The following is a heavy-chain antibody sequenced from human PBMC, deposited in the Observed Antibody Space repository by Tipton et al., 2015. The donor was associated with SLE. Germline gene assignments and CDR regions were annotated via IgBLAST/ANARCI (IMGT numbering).Heavy chain of an antibody. CDR3: ATYSSSRGWFDP. Sequence: TLSLTCAVSGNSISSGYYWGWIRQPPGKGLEWIGYIYYSGSTDYNPSLKSRVTISVDTSKNQFSLKLSSVTAADTAVYYCATYSSSRGWFDPWGQGTLVTVSS. CDR1: GNSISSGYY. J-gene: IGHJ5*02. CDR2: IYYSGST. D-gene: IGHD6-19*01. V-gene: IGHV4-61*01.